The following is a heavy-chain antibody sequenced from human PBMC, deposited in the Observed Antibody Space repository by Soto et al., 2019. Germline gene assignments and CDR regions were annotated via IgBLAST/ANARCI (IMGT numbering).Heavy chain of an antibody. J-gene: IGHJ5*02. Sequence: PSETLSLTCTVSGGSISSYYWSWIRQPPGKGLEWIGYIYYSGCTNYNPSLKSRVTISVDTSKNQFSLKLSSVTAADTAVCYCARDRGNRDNWFDPWGQGTLVTVSS. CDR2: IYYSGCT. D-gene: IGHD2-15*01. CDR1: GGSISSYY. CDR3: ARDRGNRDNWFDP. V-gene: IGHV4-59*01.